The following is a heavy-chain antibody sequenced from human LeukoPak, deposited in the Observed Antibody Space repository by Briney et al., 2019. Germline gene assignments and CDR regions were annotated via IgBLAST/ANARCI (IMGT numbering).Heavy chain of an antibody. Sequence: GESLKISCPGSGYTFITYWIAWVRQTPGKGLEWMGIIYPADSDTKYSPSFEGQINISADKSISTAYLQWSNLQAADTAIYYCARVARSGWDYFDYWGQGTLVTVSS. CDR3: ARVARSGWDYFDY. D-gene: IGHD6-19*01. CDR1: GYTFITYW. V-gene: IGHV5-51*01. CDR2: IYPADSDT. J-gene: IGHJ4*02.